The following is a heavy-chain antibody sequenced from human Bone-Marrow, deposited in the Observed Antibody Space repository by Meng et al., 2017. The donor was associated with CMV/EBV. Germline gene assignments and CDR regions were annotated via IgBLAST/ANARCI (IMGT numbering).Heavy chain of an antibody. Sequence: GGSLRLSCAASGFTFSSYAMSWVRQAPGKGLEWVSAISGSGGSTYYADSVKGRFTISRDNSKNTLYLQMNSLRAEDTAVYYCAKDPPLQAAAVTADWLDPWGQGTLVTVSS. D-gene: IGHD6-13*01. V-gene: IGHV3-23*01. CDR3: AKDPPLQAAAVTADWLDP. CDR2: ISGSGGST. CDR1: GFTFSSYA. J-gene: IGHJ5*02.